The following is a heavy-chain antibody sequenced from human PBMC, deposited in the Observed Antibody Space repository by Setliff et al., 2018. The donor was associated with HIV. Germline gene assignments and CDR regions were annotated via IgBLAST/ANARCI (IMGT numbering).Heavy chain of an antibody. Sequence: GGSLRLSCAASGFTFSSYSMNWVRQAPGKGLEWVSSISSSSSYIYYADSVKGRFTISRDNAKKSLYLEMNSLRAEDTAVYYCAGSRGYFVQADWGQGTLVTVSS. V-gene: IGHV3-21*01. D-gene: IGHD3-10*01. CDR2: ISSSSSYI. J-gene: IGHJ4*02. CDR1: GFTFSSYS. CDR3: AGSRGYFVQAD.